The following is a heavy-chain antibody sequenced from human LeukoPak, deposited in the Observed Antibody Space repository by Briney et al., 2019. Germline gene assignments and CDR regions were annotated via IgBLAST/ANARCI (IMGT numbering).Heavy chain of an antibody. D-gene: IGHD1-1*01. Sequence: VASVKVSCKASGYTFTSYYMHWVRQAPGQGLEWMGIINPSGGGTSYAQKFQGRVTMTRDMSTSTVYMELSSLRSEDTAVYYCAIRGERSDAFDIWGQGTMVTVSS. CDR1: GYTFTSYY. CDR2: INPSGGGT. V-gene: IGHV1-46*01. CDR3: AIRGERSDAFDI. J-gene: IGHJ3*02.